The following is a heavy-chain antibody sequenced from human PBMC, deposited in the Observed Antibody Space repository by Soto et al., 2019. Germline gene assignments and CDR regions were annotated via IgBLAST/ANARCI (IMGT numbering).Heavy chain of an antibody. V-gene: IGHV3-21*01. D-gene: IGHD2-2*01. Sequence: EVQLVESGGGLVKPGESLRLSCAASGFTFSSYSMSWVRQAPGKGLEWVSSISGTSGYIYYADSVKGRFTISRDNAKNSLYLQMNSLGAEDTAVYYCVRETCSTTSCPLFDYWGQGTLVTVSS. CDR3: VRETCSTTSCPLFDY. CDR1: GFTFSSYS. CDR2: ISGTSGYI. J-gene: IGHJ4*02.